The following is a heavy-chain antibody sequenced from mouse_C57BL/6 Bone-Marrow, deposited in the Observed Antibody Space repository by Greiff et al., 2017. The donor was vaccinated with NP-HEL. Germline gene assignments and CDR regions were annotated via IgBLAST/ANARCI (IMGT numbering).Heavy chain of an antibody. CDR3: ARWRGYGSYYLDD. CDR1: GYTFTDYY. Sequence: VKLMESGPELVKPGASVKISCKASGYTFTDYYINWVKQRPGQGLEWIGWIFPGSGSTYYNEKFKGKATLTVDKSSSTAYMLLSSLTSEDSAVYFCARWRGYGSYYLDDWGKGTTLTVSS. J-gene: IGHJ2*01. CDR2: IFPGSGST. D-gene: IGHD1-1*01. V-gene: IGHV1-75*01.